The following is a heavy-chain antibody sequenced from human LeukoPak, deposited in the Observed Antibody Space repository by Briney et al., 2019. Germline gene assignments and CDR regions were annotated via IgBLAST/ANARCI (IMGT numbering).Heavy chain of an antibody. D-gene: IGHD5-12*01. V-gene: IGHV3-23*01. CDR3: ARAPYDSPPDY. CDR2: ISGSGNNT. J-gene: IGHJ4*02. Sequence: GGSLRLSCTASGFTFTNYAMSWVRQAPGKGLEWVSAISGSGNNTYYTNSVTGRFTISRDNSKNTLYLQMNSLRAEDTAVYYCARAPYDSPPDYWGQGTLVTVSS. CDR1: GFTFTNYA.